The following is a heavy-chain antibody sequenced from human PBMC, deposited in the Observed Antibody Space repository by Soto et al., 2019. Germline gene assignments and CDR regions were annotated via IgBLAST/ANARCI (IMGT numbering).Heavy chain of an antibody. V-gene: IGHV2-5*02. Sequence: QITLKESGPPLVRPAQTHTLTCAFSGFSLTTTSMGVAWIRQPPGKALEWLALIYWDDDQRYSPSLKDRLTISKDTSRSRVVLTISNMNPEDTGTYFCAHAGDYDLLSFDHWGPGTLVTVSS. CDR2: IYWDDDQ. J-gene: IGHJ4*02. D-gene: IGHD4-17*01. CDR1: GFSLTTTSMG. CDR3: AHAGDYDLLSFDH.